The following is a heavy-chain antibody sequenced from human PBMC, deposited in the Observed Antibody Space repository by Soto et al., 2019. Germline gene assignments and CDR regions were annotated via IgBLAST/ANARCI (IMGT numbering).Heavy chain of an antibody. D-gene: IGHD3-10*01. CDR1: GGSINSYF. CDR3: ARGGTNMVQFDY. V-gene: IGHV4-59*01. J-gene: IGHJ4*02. Sequence: SETLSLTCTVSGGSINSYFWSWIRQSPGKGLEWIGHIYYSGSTSYSPSLKSRVSISVDTSKNQFSLEVHSVTAADTAEYYCARGGTNMVQFDYWGQGTLVTVSS. CDR2: IYYSGST.